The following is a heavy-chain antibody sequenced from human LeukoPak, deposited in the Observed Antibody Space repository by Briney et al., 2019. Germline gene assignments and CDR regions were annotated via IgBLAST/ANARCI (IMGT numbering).Heavy chain of an antibody. CDR2: ISSSGSTI. V-gene: IGHV3-11*04. D-gene: IGHD3-10*01. CDR3: ARDERAYGSGSYFDY. J-gene: IGHJ4*02. CDR1: GFTFSNYY. Sequence: GGSLRLSCAASGFTFSNYYMSWIRQAPGKGLEWVSYISSSGSTIYYADSVKGRFTISRDNAKNSLYLQMNSLRAEDTAVYYCARDERAYGSGSYFDYWGQGTLVTVSS.